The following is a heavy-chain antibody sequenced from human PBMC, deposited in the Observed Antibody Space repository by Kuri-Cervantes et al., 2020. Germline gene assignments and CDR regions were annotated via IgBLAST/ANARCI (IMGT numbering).Heavy chain of an antibody. V-gene: IGHV3-48*03. CDR2: ISSRGNLI. CDR1: GFTFSSYE. CDR3: AAERYGDYAYDY. J-gene: IGHJ4*02. Sequence: GESLKISCAASGFTFSSYEMNWVRQAPGKGLEWVSYISSRGNLIYYADSVKGRFTISRDNAKNSLYLQMNSLRAEDTAVYYCAAERYGDYAYDYWGQGTLVTVSS. D-gene: IGHD4-17*01.